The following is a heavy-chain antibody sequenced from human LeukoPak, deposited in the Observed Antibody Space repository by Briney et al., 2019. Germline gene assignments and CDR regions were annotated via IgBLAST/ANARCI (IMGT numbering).Heavy chain of an antibody. CDR2: IYWDDDK. V-gene: IGHV2-5*02. CDR3: AHRGYSYMSLGDAFDI. J-gene: IGHJ3*02. Sequence: SGPTLVNPTQTLTLTCTFSGFSLSTSGVGVGWIRQPPGKALEWLALIYWDDDKRYSPSLKSRLTITKDTSKNQVVLTMTNMDPVDTATYYCAHRGYSYMSLGDAFDIWGQGTMVTVSS. CDR1: GFSLSTSGVG. D-gene: IGHD5-18*01.